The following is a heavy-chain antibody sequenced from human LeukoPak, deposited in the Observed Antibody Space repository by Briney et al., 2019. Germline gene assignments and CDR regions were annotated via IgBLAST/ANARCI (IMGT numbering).Heavy chain of an antibody. Sequence: GGSLRLSCAASGFTFSSYDMNWVRQAPGKGLEWVSYIVRSGTIIYYAYSVKGRFTISRDNAKNSLYLQMNSLRDEDTAVYYCARDSRRMIVATISYSYYGMDVWGQGTTVTVSS. V-gene: IGHV3-48*02. CDR2: IVRSGTII. CDR1: GFTFSSYD. CDR3: ARDSRRMIVATISYSYYGMDV. D-gene: IGHD5-12*01. J-gene: IGHJ6*02.